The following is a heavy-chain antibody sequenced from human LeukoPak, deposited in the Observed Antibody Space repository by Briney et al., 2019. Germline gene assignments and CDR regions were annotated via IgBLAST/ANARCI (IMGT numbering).Heavy chain of an antibody. Sequence: GGSLRLSCAASGFTFSSFWMHWVRQAPGKGLVWVSRINSVGSSTSYADSVKGRFTISRDNAKNTLYLQMNSLRAEDMAVYYCARERTSGWDAFDFWGQGTLVTVSS. CDR3: ARERTSGWDAFDF. CDR1: GFTFSSFW. V-gene: IGHV3-74*01. D-gene: IGHD6-19*01. CDR2: INSVGSST. J-gene: IGHJ4*02.